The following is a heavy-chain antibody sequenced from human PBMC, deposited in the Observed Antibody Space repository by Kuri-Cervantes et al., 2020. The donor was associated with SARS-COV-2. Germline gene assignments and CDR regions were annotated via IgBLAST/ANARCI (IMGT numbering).Heavy chain of an antibody. Sequence: LRLSCSVSGGSISSGSYYWTWIRQPAGEGLEYIGRIYTSGSTDYNSSLKSRVTISIDTSQSRFSLHLTSVTAADTAVYFCARDNGANAFDIWGQGTMVTVSS. CDR2: IYTSGST. V-gene: IGHV4-61*02. CDR3: ARDNGANAFDI. J-gene: IGHJ3*02. CDR1: GGSISSGSYY.